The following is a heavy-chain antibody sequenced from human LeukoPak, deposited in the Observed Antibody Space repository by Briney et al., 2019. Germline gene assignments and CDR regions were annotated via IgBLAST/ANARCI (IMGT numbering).Heavy chain of an antibody. D-gene: IGHD4/OR15-4a*01. Sequence: PSETLSLTCGVYGGSFSDIYWTWVRQPPGKGLELIGEINHGGSTNYNPSLKSRVTMSVDTSKNHFSLKLSSVTAADTAVYFCAREGRMSMGIEYWGQGTLVTVSS. J-gene: IGHJ4*02. CDR3: AREGRMSMGIEY. CDR2: INHGGST. V-gene: IGHV4-34*01. CDR1: GGSFSDIY.